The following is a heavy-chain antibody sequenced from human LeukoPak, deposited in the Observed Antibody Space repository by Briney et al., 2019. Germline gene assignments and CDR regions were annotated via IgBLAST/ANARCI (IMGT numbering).Heavy chain of an antibody. CDR2: IYYSGST. Sequence: PSETLSLTCTVSGGSISSSSYYWAWIRQPPGKGLEWIGSIYYSGSTYYNPSLKSRVTISVDTSKNQFSLKLSSVTAADTAVYYCARDGEIITVGLDYWGQGTLVTVS. J-gene: IGHJ4*02. D-gene: IGHD6-19*01. CDR1: GGSISSSSYY. V-gene: IGHV4-39*07. CDR3: ARDGEIITVGLDY.